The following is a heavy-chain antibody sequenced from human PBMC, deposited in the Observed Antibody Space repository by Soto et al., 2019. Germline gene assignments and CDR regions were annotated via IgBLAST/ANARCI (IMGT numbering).Heavy chain of an antibody. D-gene: IGHD5-12*01. CDR1: GGTFSSYA. Sequence: QVQLVQSGAEVKKPGSSVKVSCKASGGTFSSYAISWVRQAPGQGIEWMGGIIPIFGTANYAQKFQGRVTITADESTSTAYMELSSLRSEDTAVYYCARLGYSGYDYDYYYYGMDVWGQGTTVTVSS. CDR3: ARLGYSGYDYDYYYYGMDV. V-gene: IGHV1-69*01. J-gene: IGHJ6*02. CDR2: IIPIFGTA.